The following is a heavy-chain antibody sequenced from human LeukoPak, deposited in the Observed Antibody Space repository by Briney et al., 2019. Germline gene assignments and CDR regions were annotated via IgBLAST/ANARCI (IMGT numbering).Heavy chain of an antibody. CDR2: INHSGST. Sequence: PSETLSLTCTVSGGSISSSSYYWGWIRQPPGKGLEWIGEINHSGSTNYNPSLKSRVTISVDTSKNQFSLKLSSVTAADTAVYYCARGDTVTTCYFDYWGQGTLVTVSS. CDR1: GGSISSSSYY. D-gene: IGHD4-17*01. CDR3: ARGDTVTTCYFDY. J-gene: IGHJ4*02. V-gene: IGHV4-39*07.